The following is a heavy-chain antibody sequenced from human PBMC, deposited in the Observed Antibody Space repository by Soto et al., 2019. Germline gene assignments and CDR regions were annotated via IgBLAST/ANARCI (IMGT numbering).Heavy chain of an antibody. J-gene: IGHJ6*02. CDR1: GCTFDDYA. CDR2: ISWNSGSI. D-gene: IGHD2-2*01. Sequence: PWGSLRLSCAASGCTFDDYAMHWVRQAPGKGLGWVSVISWNSGSIGYADSVKGRFTISRDNAKNSLYLQMNSLRAEDTALYYCAKDRGSGVQRDSTTLYYYYYGMDVWGRGTTVTVSS. CDR3: AKDRGSGVQRDSTTLYYYYYGMDV. V-gene: IGHV3-9*01.